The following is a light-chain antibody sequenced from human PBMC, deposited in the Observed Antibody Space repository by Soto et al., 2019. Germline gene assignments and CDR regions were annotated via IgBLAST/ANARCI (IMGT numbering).Light chain of an antibody. Sequence: PGERATLSCRASQSVRSNYLAWYQQKPGRAPRRLIYGASSRATGIPDRFSGSGSGTDFTLTISRLEPEDFAVYYCQQYGSSPRAFGGGTKVEI. CDR2: GAS. J-gene: IGKJ4*01. CDR3: QQYGSSPRA. CDR1: QSVRSNY. V-gene: IGKV3-20*01.